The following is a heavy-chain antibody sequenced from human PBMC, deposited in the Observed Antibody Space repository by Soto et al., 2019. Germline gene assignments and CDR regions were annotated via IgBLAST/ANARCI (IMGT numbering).Heavy chain of an antibody. V-gene: IGHV1-2*02. CDR1: GYTFTGYY. D-gene: IGHD3-9*01. Sequence: GASVKVSCKASGYTFTGYYMHWVRQAPGQGLEWMGWINPNSGGTNYAQKFQGRVTMTRDTSISTAYMELSRLRSDDTAVYYCARDPYYDILSWDYYGMDVWGQGTTVTVSS. CDR2: INPNSGGT. CDR3: ARDPYYDILSWDYYGMDV. J-gene: IGHJ6*02.